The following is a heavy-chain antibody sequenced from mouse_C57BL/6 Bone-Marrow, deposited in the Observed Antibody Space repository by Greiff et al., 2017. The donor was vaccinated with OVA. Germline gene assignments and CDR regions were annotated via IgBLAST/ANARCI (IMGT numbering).Heavy chain of an antibody. CDR3: ARSRFAY. CDR1: GYDFNNYL. V-gene: IGHV1-54*01. Sequence: QVQLQQSGAELVRPGTSVKVSCKASGYDFNNYLIEWVKQRPGQGLEWIGVINPGSGGTNYNEKFKGKATLTADKSSSTAYMQLSSLTSEDSAVYFCARSRFAYWGQGTLVTVSA. CDR2: INPGSGGT. J-gene: IGHJ3*01.